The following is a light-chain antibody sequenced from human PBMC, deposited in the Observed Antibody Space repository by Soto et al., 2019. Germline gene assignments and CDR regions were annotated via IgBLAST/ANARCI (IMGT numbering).Light chain of an antibody. V-gene: IGLV1-40*01. J-gene: IGLJ3*02. CDR3: QSYDSSLSGL. CDR1: NSNIGAGYD. CDR2: GNI. Sequence: QSVLTXPPSXXXXXGQRITISCTGXNSNIGAGYDVHWYQQLPGTAPKVVIYGNINRPSGVPDRFSGSKSGTSAFLAITGLQAEDEGDYYCQSYDSSLSGLFGGGTKVTVL.